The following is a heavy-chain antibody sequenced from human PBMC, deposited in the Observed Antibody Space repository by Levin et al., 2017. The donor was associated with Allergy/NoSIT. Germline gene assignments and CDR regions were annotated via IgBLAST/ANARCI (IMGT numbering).Heavy chain of an antibody. D-gene: IGHD4-17*01. J-gene: IGHJ4*02. CDR3: ARVRYDDYNFDY. CDR2: IYYSGST. Sequence: SQTLSLTCTVSGASITSGDYYWSWIRQPPGKGLEWIAHIYYSGSTYYRPSLKSRVAMSVDTSKNLFSRKLSSVTAADTAMYYCARVRYDDYNFDYWGQGTLVTVSS. V-gene: IGHV4-30-4*01. CDR1: GASITSGDYY.